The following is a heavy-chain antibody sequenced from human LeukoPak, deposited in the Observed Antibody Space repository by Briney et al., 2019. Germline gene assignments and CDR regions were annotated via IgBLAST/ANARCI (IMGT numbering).Heavy chain of an antibody. CDR2: INWNGGST. D-gene: IGHD2-15*01. CDR3: ARALAPDCSGGSCYSSYYYYMDV. V-gene: IGHV3-20*04. CDR1: GFTFDDYG. Sequence: PGGSLRLSCAASGFTFDDYGMSWVRQAPGKGLEWVSGINWNGGSTGYADSVKGRFTISRDNAKNSLYLQMNSLRAEDTALYYCARALAPDCSGGSCYSSYYYYMDVWGKGTTVTVSS. J-gene: IGHJ6*03.